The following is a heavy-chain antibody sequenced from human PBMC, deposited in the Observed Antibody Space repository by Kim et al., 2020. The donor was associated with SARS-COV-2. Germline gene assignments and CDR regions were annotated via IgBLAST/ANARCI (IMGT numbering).Heavy chain of an antibody. D-gene: IGHD6-13*01. J-gene: IGHJ4*02. Sequence: SLKSRVTMSVDTSKTQFSLKLSSVTAADTAVYYCAGHSGRGGSSWSCFDYWGQGTLVTVSS. V-gene: IGHV4-39*01. CDR3: AGHSGRGGSSWSCFDY.